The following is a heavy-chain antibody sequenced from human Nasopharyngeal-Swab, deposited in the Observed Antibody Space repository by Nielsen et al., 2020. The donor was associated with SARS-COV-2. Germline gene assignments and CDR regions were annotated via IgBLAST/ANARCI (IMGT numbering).Heavy chain of an antibody. V-gene: IGHV3-21*01. J-gene: IGHJ4*02. CDR1: GFTFSSYS. CDR3: ARDGDQYMFDD. CDR2: ISSSSSYI. D-gene: IGHD2-21*02. Sequence: GESLKISCAASGFTFSSYSMNWVRQAPGKGLEWVSSISSSSSYIYYADSVKGQFTISRDNAKNSLYLQMNSLRADDTAVYYCARDGDQYMFDDWGQGTLVTVSS.